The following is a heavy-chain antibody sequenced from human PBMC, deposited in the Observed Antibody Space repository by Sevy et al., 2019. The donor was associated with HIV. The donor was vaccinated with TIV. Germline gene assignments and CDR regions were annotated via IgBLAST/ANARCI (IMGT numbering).Heavy chain of an antibody. D-gene: IGHD3-22*01. V-gene: IGHV3-23*01. J-gene: IGHJ4*02. CDR2: ISGSGGSGDKT. Sequence: GGALRLSCAASGFTFSSEAMNWVRQAPGKGLEWVSGISGSGGSGDKTNYADSVKGRFTIPRDDSKNSLYLQLNSLRAEDTAIYYCARKYDSSGYFDYWRQGTLVTVSS. CDR1: GFTFSSEA. CDR3: ARKYDSSGYFDY.